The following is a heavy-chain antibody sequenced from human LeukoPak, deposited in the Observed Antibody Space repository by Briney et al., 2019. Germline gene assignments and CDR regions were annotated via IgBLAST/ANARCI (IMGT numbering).Heavy chain of an antibody. D-gene: IGHD3-16*01. V-gene: IGHV3-33*01. CDR1: GFTFSSYG. CDR2: IWYDGSNK. CDR3: ARGKEGRYSYIDS. Sequence: GGSLRLSCAASGFTFSSYGMHWVRQAPGKGLEWVAVIWYDGSNKYYADSVKGRFTISRDNSKNTLYLQMNSLRAEDTVVYYCARGKEGRYSYIDSWGQGTLVTVST. J-gene: IGHJ5*01.